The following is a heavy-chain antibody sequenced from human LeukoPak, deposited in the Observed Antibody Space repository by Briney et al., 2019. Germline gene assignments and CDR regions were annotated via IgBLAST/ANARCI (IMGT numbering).Heavy chain of an antibody. V-gene: IGHV4-34*01. J-gene: IGHJ4*02. CDR2: INHSGST. CDR3: AGSTGPFDY. CDR1: GGSFSGYY. Sequence: SETLSLTCAVYGGSFSGYYWSWIGQPPGKGLEWIGEINHSGSTNYNPSLKSRVTISVDTSKNQFSLKLSSVTAADTAVYYCAGSTGPFDYWGQGTLVTVSS.